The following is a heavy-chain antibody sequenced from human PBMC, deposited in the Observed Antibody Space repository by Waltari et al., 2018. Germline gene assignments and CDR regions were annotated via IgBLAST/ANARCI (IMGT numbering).Heavy chain of an antibody. CDR3: ANADVWSGHYNYYYYGMDV. V-gene: IGHV3-23*01. CDR1: GFTFSSYA. Sequence: EVQLLESGGGLVQPGGSLRLSCAASGFTFSSYAMSWVRQAPGRGLCWLSGIRGCVRTTYYADAVQGRLTISRSNSKNTLYLQMNSLRAEETAVYYCANADVWSGHYNYYYYGMDVWGQGSTVTVSS. CDR2: IRGCVRTT. D-gene: IGHD3-3*01. J-gene: IGHJ6*02.